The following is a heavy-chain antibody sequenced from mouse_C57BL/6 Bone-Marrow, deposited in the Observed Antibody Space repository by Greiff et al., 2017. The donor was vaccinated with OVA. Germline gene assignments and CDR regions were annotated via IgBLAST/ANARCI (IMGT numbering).Heavy chain of an antibody. CDR1: GYTFTSYW. CDR2: IYPGSGST. J-gene: IGHJ3*01. CDR3: ARWGDSSFAD. V-gene: IGHV1-55*01. Sequence: QVQLQQPGAELVKPGASVKMSCKASGYTFTSYWITWVKQRPGQGLEWIGDIYPGSGSTNYNEKFKSKATLTVHTSSHTAYMQIISLTSEDSAVYYSARWGDSSFADWGQGTLVTVSA.